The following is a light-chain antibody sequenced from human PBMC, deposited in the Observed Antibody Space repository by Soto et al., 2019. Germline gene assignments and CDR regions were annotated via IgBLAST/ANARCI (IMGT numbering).Light chain of an antibody. CDR2: DAS. J-gene: IGKJ5*01. CDR3: HQGHRHPLC. CDR1: QSISTY. Sequence: ISPAPASLTTTVGNRVTITCRASQSISTYLNGYQKTPGKDPNLLIYDASRLQSGVPSRFSGIGGGTDLHPSIVSGDGNHFAPYFRHQGHRHPLCFAQGTRLEIK. V-gene: IGKV1-39*01.